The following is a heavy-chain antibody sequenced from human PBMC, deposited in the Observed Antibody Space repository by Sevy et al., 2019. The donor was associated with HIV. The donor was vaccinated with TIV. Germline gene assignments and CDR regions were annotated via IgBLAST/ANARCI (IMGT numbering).Heavy chain of an antibody. CDR2: IYHSGST. D-gene: IGHD2-15*01. J-gene: IGHJ5*02. CDR1: GYSISSGYY. CDR3: ARGELYSGGGGCCSGGSCYSGLWFDP. V-gene: IGHV4-38-2*02. Sequence: SETLSLTCTVSGYSISSGYYWGWIRQPPGKGLEWIGSIYHSGSTYYNPSLKSRVTISVDTSKNQFSLKLSSVTAADTAGYYCARGELYSGGGGCCSGGSCYSGLWFDPWGQGTLVTVSS.